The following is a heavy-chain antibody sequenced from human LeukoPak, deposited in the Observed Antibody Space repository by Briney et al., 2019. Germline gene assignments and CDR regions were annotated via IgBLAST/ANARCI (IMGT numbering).Heavy chain of an antibody. Sequence: GGSLRLSCVASGFTFSSYSVNWVRQAPGKGLEWVSYIRSTGSPIYYADSVKGRFTISRDNARNSLYLQMNSLRDEDTAVYYCVRDPDALDFWGQGTLVTVSS. V-gene: IGHV3-48*02. CDR3: VRDPDALDF. CDR2: IRSTGSPI. CDR1: GFTFSSYS. J-gene: IGHJ4*02.